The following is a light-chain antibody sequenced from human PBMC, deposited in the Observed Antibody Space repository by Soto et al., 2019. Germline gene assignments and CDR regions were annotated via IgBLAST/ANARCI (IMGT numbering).Light chain of an antibody. CDR2: EVS. V-gene: IGLV2-14*01. J-gene: IGLJ1*01. CDR3: SSYTSSGTYV. CDR1: SSDVGSYDY. Sequence: QSVLTQPASVSGSPGQSITISCTGTSSDVGSYDYVSWYQQHPGKAPKLMIYEVSNRPSGVSNRFSGSKSGNTASLTISGLQAEDEADYYCSSYTSSGTYVFGAGTTSTVL.